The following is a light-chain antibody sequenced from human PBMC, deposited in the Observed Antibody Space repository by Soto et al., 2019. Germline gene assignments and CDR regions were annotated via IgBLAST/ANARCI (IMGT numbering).Light chain of an antibody. Sequence: QSALTQPASVSGSPGQSITISCTGTSSDVGAYYSVSWYQHHPGNAPKLIIYGVTNRPSGVSNRFSGSKSGNTASLTISGLQAEDEADYHCSSYTSGSSHYVFGTGTKVTVL. V-gene: IGLV2-14*01. CDR3: SSYTSGSSHYV. CDR2: GVT. J-gene: IGLJ1*01. CDR1: SSDVGAYYS.